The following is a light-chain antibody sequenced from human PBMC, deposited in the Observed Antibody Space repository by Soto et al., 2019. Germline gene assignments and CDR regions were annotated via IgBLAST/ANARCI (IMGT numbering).Light chain of an antibody. CDR3: SSYTTTTTLGV. Sequence: QSALTQPASVSGSPGQSITLSCSGTSSDVGGYNYVSWYQQHPGKAPKLMIYEVSNRPSGVSNRFSGSKSGNTASLTISGLQDDDEADYYCSSYTTTTTLGVFGGGTKLTVL. CDR1: SSDVGGYNY. J-gene: IGLJ2*01. CDR2: EVS. V-gene: IGLV2-14*01.